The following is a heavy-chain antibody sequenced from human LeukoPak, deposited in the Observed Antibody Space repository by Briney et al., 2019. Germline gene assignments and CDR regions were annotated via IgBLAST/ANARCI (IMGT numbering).Heavy chain of an antibody. CDR2: IDPDDSHA. D-gene: IGHD2-15*01. J-gene: IGHJ4*02. CDR3: TRRSCSGGRCYDY. CDR1: GYSFTNYW. Sequence: GESLKISCQGSGYSFTNYWINWVRQMPGKGLEWMGRIDPDDSHATYSPSFEGHVTFSADKSFRTAYLQWSSLKASDTAMYYCTRRSCSGGRCYDYWGQGTLVTVSS. V-gene: IGHV5-10-1*01.